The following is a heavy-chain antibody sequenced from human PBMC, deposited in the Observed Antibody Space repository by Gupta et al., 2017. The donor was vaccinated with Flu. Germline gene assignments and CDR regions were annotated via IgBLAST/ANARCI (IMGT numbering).Heavy chain of an antibody. CDR3: AREVLNNWLEP. J-gene: IGHJ5*02. CDR2: IKLDGSAT. V-gene: IGHV3-74*01. Sequence: DVELMVSGGACVQPVWSLVVPVAASRYPFNSHWMPWVRHVPGTGLVWVSRIKLDGSATSYADSVKGRFTISRDNAKNTLYLQMNSLRAEDTALYYCAREVLNNWLEPWGQGTLVTVSS. CDR1: RYPFNSHW.